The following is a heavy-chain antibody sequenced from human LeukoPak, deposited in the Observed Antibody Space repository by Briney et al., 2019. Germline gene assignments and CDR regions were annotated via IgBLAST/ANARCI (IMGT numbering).Heavy chain of an antibody. J-gene: IGHJ4*02. D-gene: IGHD5-24*01. V-gene: IGHV3-53*01. CDR2: IYSVGDT. Sequence: PGGSLRLSCAASGFNFSNYAMHWVRQAPGKGLEWVSLIYSVGDTYYADSVKGRFTISRDNSKNTLYPQMNSLRAEDTAVYYCARAPRGRDGYNPYYFDYWGQGTLVTFSS. CDR3: ARAPRGRDGYNPYYFDY. CDR1: GFNFSNYA.